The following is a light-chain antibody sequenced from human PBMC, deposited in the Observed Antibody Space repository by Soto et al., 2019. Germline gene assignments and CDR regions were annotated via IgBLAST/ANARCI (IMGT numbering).Light chain of an antibody. CDR3: QQYKTVLIT. Sequence: DIQMTQSPSTLSASVGDRVTLTCRASQSVSDWLAWYQQKHGKAPKLLIYDAYTLETGLPSRFSGSGSQTYVTLPITSLQLAAFSTYFCQQYKTVLITFGHGNTVYV. CDR1: QSVSDW. V-gene: IGKV1-5*01. J-gene: IGKJ3*01. CDR2: DAY.